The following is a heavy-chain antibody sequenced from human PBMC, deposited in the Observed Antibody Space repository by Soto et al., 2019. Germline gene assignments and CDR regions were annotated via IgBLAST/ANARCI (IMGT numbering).Heavy chain of an antibody. Sequence: SETLSLTCTVSGDSVTSVIDYWSWIRQPPGKGLEWIGYIYYSGSADYNPSLGSRVTISIDTSKNQFSLKLTSVTAADTAVYYCARGIGFGYYYYHMDLWGQGTTVTVS. CDR3: ARGIGFGYYYYHMDL. D-gene: IGHD3-10*01. J-gene: IGHJ6*02. CDR2: IYYSGSA. CDR1: GDSVTSVIDY. V-gene: IGHV4-61*01.